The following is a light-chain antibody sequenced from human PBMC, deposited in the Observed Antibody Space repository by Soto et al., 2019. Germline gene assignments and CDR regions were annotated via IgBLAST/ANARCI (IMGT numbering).Light chain of an antibody. CDR3: QQYDFYRT. Sequence: DIQMTQSPSTLSASVGDRGTITCRASQSISRWLAWYQQKPGKAPKLLIYDASTLEGWVPSRFIVSGSGTEFTLAITSLQPDDFATYYCQQYDFYRTVGQGTKVDSK. V-gene: IGKV1-5*01. CDR1: QSISRW. J-gene: IGKJ1*01. CDR2: DAS.